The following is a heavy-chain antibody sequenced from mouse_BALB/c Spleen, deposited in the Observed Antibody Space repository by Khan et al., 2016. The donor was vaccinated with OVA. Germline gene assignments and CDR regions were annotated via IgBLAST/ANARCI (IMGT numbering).Heavy chain of an antibody. J-gene: IGHJ4*01. CDR3: ARPPYFSYVMVY. D-gene: IGHD2-10*01. Sequence: QIQLVQSGPELKKPGETVKISCKASGYTFTNYGMNWVKQAPGKGLKWMGWIHTYTGEPTYADDFKGRFAFSLETSASTAYLQINNLKNEDTATYCCARPPYFSYVMVYWGQGTSVTVSS. CDR2: IHTYTGEP. V-gene: IGHV9-3-1*01. CDR1: GYTFTNYG.